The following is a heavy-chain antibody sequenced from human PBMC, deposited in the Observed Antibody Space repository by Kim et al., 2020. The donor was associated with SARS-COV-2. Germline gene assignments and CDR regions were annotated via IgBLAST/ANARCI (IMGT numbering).Heavy chain of an antibody. CDR1: RFTFNNYW. CDR2: ISSDGSIT. J-gene: IGHJ6*02. V-gene: IGHV3-74*01. Sequence: GGSLRLSCAVSRFTFNNYWINWVRHAPVKGLVWVSRISSDGSITNYADSVKGRFTMSRDNAENTLYLLMNSLRAEDTAVYYCARGFFRDGFDVWGRGTTGTVSS. CDR3: ARGFFRDGFDV. D-gene: IGHD3-10*01.